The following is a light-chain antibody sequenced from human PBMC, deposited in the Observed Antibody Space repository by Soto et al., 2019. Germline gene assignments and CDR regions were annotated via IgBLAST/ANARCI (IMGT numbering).Light chain of an antibody. CDR1: SSDVGSYNR. J-gene: IGLJ1*01. Sequence: QSALTQPPSVSGSPGHSVAISCTGTSSDVGSYNRVSWYQQPPGSAPKLMIYDVSNRPSGVPDRSSGSKSGNAASLTISGLQAEDEADYYCSSYTSSNTYVFGPGTKVTVL. CDR2: DVS. V-gene: IGLV2-18*02. CDR3: SSYTSSNTYV.